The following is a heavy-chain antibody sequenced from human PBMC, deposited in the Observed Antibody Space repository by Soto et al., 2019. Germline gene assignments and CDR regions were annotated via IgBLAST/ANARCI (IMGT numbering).Heavy chain of an antibody. CDR1: GGTFSSYT. CDR3: AREYGDSSYYYYYYMDV. Sequence: SVKVSCKASGGTFSSYTISWVRQAPGQGLEWMGRIIPILGIANYAQKFQGRVTITADKSTSTAYMELSSLRSEDTAVYYCAREYGDSSYYYYYYMDVWGKGTTVTVSS. CDR2: IIPILGIA. D-gene: IGHD4-17*01. J-gene: IGHJ6*03. V-gene: IGHV1-69*04.